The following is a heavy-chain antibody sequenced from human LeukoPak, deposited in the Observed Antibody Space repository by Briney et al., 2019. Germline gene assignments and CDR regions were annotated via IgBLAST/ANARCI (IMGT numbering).Heavy chain of an antibody. D-gene: IGHD6-6*01. CDR2: ISSSGSTI. CDR1: GFTFSDAW. Sequence: KPGGSLRLSCAASGFTFSDAWMTWVRQAPGKGLEWISYISSSGSTIDYADSVKGRFTISRNNAMNSLYLQMNSLRADDTAVYYCAMYRRHSSSSTHTGGYWGQGTLVTVSS. CDR3: AMYRRHSSSSTHTGGY. V-gene: IGHV3-11*01. J-gene: IGHJ4*02.